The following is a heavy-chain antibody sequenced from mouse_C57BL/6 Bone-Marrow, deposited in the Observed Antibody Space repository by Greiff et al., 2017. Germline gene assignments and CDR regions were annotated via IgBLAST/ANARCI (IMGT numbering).Heavy chain of an antibody. V-gene: IGHV1-26*01. CDR1: GYTFTDYY. Sequence: VQLQQSGPELVKPGASVKISCKASGYTFTDYYMNWVKQSHGKSLEWIGDINPNNGGTSYNQKFKGKATLTVDKSSSTAYMELRSLTSEDSAVYYCARASYDYPFDYWGQGTTLTVSS. CDR2: INPNNGGT. CDR3: ARASYDYPFDY. J-gene: IGHJ2*01. D-gene: IGHD2-4*01.